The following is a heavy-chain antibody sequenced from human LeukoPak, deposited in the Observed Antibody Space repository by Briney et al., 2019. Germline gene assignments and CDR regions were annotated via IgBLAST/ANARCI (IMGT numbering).Heavy chain of an antibody. CDR2: IYYSGST. Sequence: KPSETLSLTCTVSGGSISSYYWSWLRQPPGKGLEWIGYIYYSGSTYYNPSLKSRVTISVDTSKNQFSLKLSSVTAADTAVYYCARAHAPLVGATFDYWGQGTLVTVSS. V-gene: IGHV4-59*08. CDR1: GGSISSYY. D-gene: IGHD1-26*01. CDR3: ARAHAPLVGATFDY. J-gene: IGHJ4*02.